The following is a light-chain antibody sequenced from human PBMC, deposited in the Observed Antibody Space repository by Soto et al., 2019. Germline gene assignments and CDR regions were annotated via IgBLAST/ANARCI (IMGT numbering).Light chain of an antibody. V-gene: IGKV1-5*01. CDR2: DAS. CDR1: KSISNR. J-gene: IGKJ1*01. Sequence: IQMTQSPSTLSASVGDRVTITCRASKSISNRLAWYHQKPGKTPNLLIYDASNLGSGVPSRFSGSGSGTEFTLTISSLQPDDFATYYCQQYDTYSTFGKGTKVDIK. CDR3: QQYDTYST.